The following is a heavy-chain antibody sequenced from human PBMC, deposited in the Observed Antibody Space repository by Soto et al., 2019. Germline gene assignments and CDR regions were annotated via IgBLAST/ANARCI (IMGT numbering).Heavy chain of an antibody. CDR3: ARGSGYCTTKTCYFFAFDL. V-gene: IGHV1-46*01. D-gene: IGHD3-22*01. Sequence: QVQLVQSGAEVTKPGASVTISCKASGYNFTTYSFHWVRQPPGHGLESIGIISPDVRSPFYAQNFQNRVSMTRDTSTSTVYLQLSSLRTEDTAVYFCARGSGYCTTKTCYFFAFDLWGQGTLVTVSS. J-gene: IGHJ5*02. CDR2: ISPDVRSP. CDR1: GYNFTTYS.